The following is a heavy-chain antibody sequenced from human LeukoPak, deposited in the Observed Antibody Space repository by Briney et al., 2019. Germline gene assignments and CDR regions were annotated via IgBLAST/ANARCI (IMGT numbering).Heavy chain of an antibody. V-gene: IGHV4-38-2*02. CDR3: ARGLRGYSGYAV. D-gene: IGHD5-12*01. CDR1: GYSISSGFY. J-gene: IGHJ4*02. Sequence: PSETLSLTCSVSGYSISSGFYWGWIRQPPGKGLEWIGSIFHSGSTNYNPSLKSRVTISVDTSKNQFSLKLSSVTAADTAVYYCARGLRGYSGYAVWGQGTLVTVSS. CDR2: IFHSGST.